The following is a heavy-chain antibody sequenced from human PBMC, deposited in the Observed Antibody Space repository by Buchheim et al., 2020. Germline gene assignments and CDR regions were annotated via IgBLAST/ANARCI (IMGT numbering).Heavy chain of an antibody. D-gene: IGHD2-15*01. CDR1: GYTFTSYY. J-gene: IGHJ2*01. Sequence: QVQLVQSGAEVKKPGASVKVSCKASGYTFTSYYMHWVRQAPGQGLEWMGIINPSGGSTSYAQKFQGRVTMTRDTSTSTVYMELSSLRSEDTAVYYCARVDHQPTLGYCSGGSCYRNWYFDLWGRGTL. CDR2: INPSGGST. V-gene: IGHV1-46*03. CDR3: ARVDHQPTLGYCSGGSCYRNWYFDL.